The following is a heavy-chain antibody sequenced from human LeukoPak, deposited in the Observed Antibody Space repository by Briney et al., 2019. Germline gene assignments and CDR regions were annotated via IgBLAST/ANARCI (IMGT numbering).Heavy chain of an antibody. CDR2: TYYRSKWYN. J-gene: IGHJ5*02. CDR3: ARERDYYGSGSLYNWFDP. V-gene: IGHV6-1*01. D-gene: IGHD3-10*01. CDR1: GDSVSSNSAA. Sequence: SQILSLTCAISGDSVSSNSAAWNWIRQTPSRGLEWLGRTYYRSKWYNDYAVSVKSRITINPDTSKNQFSLQLNSVTPEDTAVYYCARERDYYGSGSLYNWFDPWGQGTLVTVSS.